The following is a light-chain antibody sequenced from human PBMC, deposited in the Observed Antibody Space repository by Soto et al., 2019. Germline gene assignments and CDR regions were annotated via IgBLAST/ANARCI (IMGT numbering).Light chain of an antibody. CDR1: QGITTA. J-gene: IGKJ5*01. CDR3: QQFNSYPIT. V-gene: IGKV1-13*02. CDR2: VAS. Sequence: AIQLTQSPSSLSASVGDTVTITCRASQGITTALVWYQQKPGKAPKLLISVASSLESGVPSRFSGSGSGTDFTLTITSLQPEDFATYYCQQFNSYPITFGQGTRLEIK.